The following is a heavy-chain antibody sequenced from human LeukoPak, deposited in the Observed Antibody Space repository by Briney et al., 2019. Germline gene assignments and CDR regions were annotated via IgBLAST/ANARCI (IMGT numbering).Heavy chain of an antibody. CDR2: ISYDGSNK. CDR1: GFTFSSYA. D-gene: IGHD6-13*01. J-gene: IGHJ6*02. CDR3: ARDPLIAAAGTAYYYYGMDV. V-gene: IGHV3-30-3*01. Sequence: GGSLRLSCAASGFTFSSYAIHWVRQAPGKGLEWVAIISYDGSNKYYADSVKGRFTISRDNSKNTLYLQMNSLRAEDTAVYYCARDPLIAAAGTAYYYYGMDVWGQGTTVTVSS.